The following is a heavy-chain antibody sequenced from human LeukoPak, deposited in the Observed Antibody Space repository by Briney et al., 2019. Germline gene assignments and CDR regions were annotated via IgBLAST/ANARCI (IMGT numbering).Heavy chain of an antibody. CDR3: ARVRYMDV. J-gene: IGHJ6*03. V-gene: IGHV3-7*01. CDR2: IKEDGSEK. Sequence: GSLRLSCAVSGFTFSRYWMNWVRQAPGKGLEWVANIKEDGSEKNYVDSVKGRFTISRDNAKNSLYLQMNSLRAEDTAVYYCARVRYMDVWGKGTTVTVSS. CDR1: GFTFSRYW.